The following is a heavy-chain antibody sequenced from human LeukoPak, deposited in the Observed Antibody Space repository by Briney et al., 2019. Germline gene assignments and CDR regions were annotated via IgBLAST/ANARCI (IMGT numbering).Heavy chain of an antibody. V-gene: IGHV1-69*10. J-gene: IGHJ6*03. Sequence: SVKVSCKASGAAIKTYAMSWVRQAPGQGLEWMGGIMPIVDMTNYAQKFQGRVTITADESTNTAYMELSSLISDDTAVYYCASFTGAARLRAYYYYYMDVWGEGTTVTVSS. D-gene: IGHD6-6*01. CDR2: IMPIVDMT. CDR3: ASFTGAARLRAYYYYYMDV. CDR1: GAAIKTYA.